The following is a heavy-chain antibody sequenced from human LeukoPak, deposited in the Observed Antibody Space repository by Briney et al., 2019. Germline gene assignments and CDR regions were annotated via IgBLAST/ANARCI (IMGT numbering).Heavy chain of an antibody. D-gene: IGHD3-16*02. Sequence: GGFLRLSCAASGFTFSPHSMHWVRQAPGKGLDWVASISSDTDYIYYADSVKGRSTISRDNPRNSVFLQMNSLRDDDTAVYFCVRGGLMTIGTVIASPFDYWGQGILVLVSS. V-gene: IGHV3-21*06. J-gene: IGHJ4*02. CDR1: GFTFSPHS. CDR2: ISSDTDYI. CDR3: VRGGLMTIGTVIASPFDY.